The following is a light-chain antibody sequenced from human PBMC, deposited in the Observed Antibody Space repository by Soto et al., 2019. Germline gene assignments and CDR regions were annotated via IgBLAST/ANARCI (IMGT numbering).Light chain of an antibody. CDR2: RND. CDR1: SSNIGSNV. V-gene: IGLV1-44*01. Sequence: QSVLTQPPSASGTPGQRVTISCSGSSSNIGSNVVNWYQQLPGTAPKLLIYRNDQRPSAFPDRFSGSKSGTSDSLAISWLQSEDEADYYCEAWDVSLNAWVFGGGTKLTVL. J-gene: IGLJ3*02. CDR3: EAWDVSLNAWV.